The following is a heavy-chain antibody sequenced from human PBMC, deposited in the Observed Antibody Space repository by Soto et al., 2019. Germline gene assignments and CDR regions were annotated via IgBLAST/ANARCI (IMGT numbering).Heavy chain of an antibody. CDR2: IYWNDDK. D-gene: IGHD3-22*01. Sequence: GSGPTLVNPTQTLTLTCTFSGFSLSTSGVGVGWIRQPPGKALEWLALIYWNDDKRYSPSLKSRLTITKDTSKNQVVLTMTNMDPVDTATYYCAHSVQPASRDYYDSSGYYPWGQGTLVTVSS. J-gene: IGHJ5*02. CDR1: GFSLSTSGVG. CDR3: AHSVQPASRDYYDSSGYYP. V-gene: IGHV2-5*01.